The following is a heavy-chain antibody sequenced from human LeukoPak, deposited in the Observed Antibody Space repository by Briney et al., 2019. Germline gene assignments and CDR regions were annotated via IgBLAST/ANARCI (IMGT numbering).Heavy chain of an antibody. Sequence: SVKVSCKASGYTFTGYYMHWVRQAPGQGLEWMGGIIPIFGTANYAQKFQGRVTITADKSTSTAYMELSSLRSEDTAVYYCARDLTFGEGYMDVWGKGTTVTVSS. D-gene: IGHD3-10*01. J-gene: IGHJ6*03. CDR2: IIPIFGTA. CDR1: GYTFTGYY. CDR3: ARDLTFGEGYMDV. V-gene: IGHV1-69*06.